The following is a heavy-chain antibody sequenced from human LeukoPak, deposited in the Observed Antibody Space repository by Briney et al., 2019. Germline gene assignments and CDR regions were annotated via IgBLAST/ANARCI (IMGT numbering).Heavy chain of an antibody. V-gene: IGHV1-18*01. CDR2: ISANNGNT. CDR1: GYTFTTYG. J-gene: IGHJ1*01. Sequence: ASVKVSYTPSGYTFTTYGISWVRQAPGQGLEWMGWISANNGNTNYAQKLQGRVTMTTDTSTSTAYMELRSLRSDDTAVYYCARDRVGVYFQHWGQGTLVTVSS. D-gene: IGHD1-26*01. CDR3: ARDRVGVYFQH.